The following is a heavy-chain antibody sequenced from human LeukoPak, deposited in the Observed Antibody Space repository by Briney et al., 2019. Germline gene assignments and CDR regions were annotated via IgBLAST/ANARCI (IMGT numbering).Heavy chain of an antibody. J-gene: IGHJ4*02. Sequence: GGSLRLSCAASGFTFSDYYMSWIRQAPGKGLEWVSYISSSGSTIYYADSVKGRFTISRDNSKNTLYLQMNSLRAEDTAVYYCARDGVIYCSGGSCYYFDYWGQGTLVTVSS. CDR1: GFTFSDYY. CDR2: ISSSGSTI. D-gene: IGHD2-15*01. CDR3: ARDGVIYCSGGSCYYFDY. V-gene: IGHV3-11*04.